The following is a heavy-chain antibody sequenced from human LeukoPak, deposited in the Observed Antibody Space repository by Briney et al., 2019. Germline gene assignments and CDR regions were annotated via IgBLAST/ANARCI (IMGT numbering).Heavy chain of an antibody. CDR1: GYTFTGYY. Sequence: GASVKVSCKASGYTFTGYYMHWVRQAPGQGLEWMGRINPNSGGTNYAQKFQGRVTMTRDTSISTAYMELSRLRSDDTAVYYCASEPRHYYDSSGYYYWGQGTLVTVSS. CDR2: INPNSGGT. J-gene: IGHJ4*02. CDR3: ASEPRHYYDSSGYYY. V-gene: IGHV1-2*06. D-gene: IGHD3-22*01.